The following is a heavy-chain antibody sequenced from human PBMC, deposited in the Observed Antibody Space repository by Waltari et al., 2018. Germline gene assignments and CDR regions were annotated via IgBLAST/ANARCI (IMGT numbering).Heavy chain of an antibody. Sequence: QVHLQESGSGLVKPSETLSLTCTVSGGSITSDYWSWIRQSPGKGLEWIGYIYDSGNTNYNPSLKSRVTISVDTSKNQFSLKLASVTAADTAVYYCARGGGDYPRNWFGPWGQGTLVTVSS. CDR3: ARGGGDYPRNWFGP. D-gene: IGHD4-17*01. J-gene: IGHJ5*02. CDR2: IYDSGNT. V-gene: IGHV4-59*01. CDR1: GGSITSDY.